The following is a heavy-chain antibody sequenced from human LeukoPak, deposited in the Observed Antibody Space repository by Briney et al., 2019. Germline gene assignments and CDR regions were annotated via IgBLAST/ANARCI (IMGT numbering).Heavy chain of an antibody. J-gene: IGHJ5*02. Sequence: GESLKISCNGSGYTFTNYWIGWVRQMPGRGLEWMGIISPGDSNTRYSPSFQGQVTISADKSISTAYLQWSSLQASDTAMYYCARSPGIAVTATRRAYNWFDPWGQGTLVTVSS. V-gene: IGHV5-51*01. CDR1: GYTFTNYW. CDR2: ISPGDSNT. D-gene: IGHD6-19*01. CDR3: ARSPGIAVTATRRAYNWFDP.